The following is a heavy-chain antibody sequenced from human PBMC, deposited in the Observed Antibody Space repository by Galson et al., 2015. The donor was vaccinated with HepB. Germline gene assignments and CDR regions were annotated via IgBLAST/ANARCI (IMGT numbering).Heavy chain of an antibody. J-gene: IGHJ3*02. V-gene: IGHV4-34*01. D-gene: IGHD6-13*01. CDR2: INHSGST. CDR3: ARPSLPQSRQVGDDAFDI. CDR1: GGSFSGYY. Sequence: ETLSLTCAVYGGSFSGYYWSWIRQPPGKGLEWIGEINHSGSTNYNPSLKSRVTISVDTSKNQFSLKLSSVTAAGTAVYYCARPSLPQSRQVGDDAFDIWGQGTMVTVSS.